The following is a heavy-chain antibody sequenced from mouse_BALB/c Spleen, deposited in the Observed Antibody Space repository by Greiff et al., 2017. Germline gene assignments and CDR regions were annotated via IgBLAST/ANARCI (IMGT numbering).Heavy chain of an antibody. CDR3: AREGNFFFAY. J-gene: IGHJ3*01. D-gene: IGHD2-1*01. CDR1: GFTFSSYT. V-gene: IGHV5-12-2*01. Sequence: EVMLVESGGGLVQPGGSLKLSCAASGFTFSSYTMSWVRQTPEKRLEWVAYISNGGGSTYYPDTVKGRFTISRDNAKNTLYLQMSSLKSEDTAMYYCAREGNFFFAYWGQGTLVTVSA. CDR2: ISNGGGST.